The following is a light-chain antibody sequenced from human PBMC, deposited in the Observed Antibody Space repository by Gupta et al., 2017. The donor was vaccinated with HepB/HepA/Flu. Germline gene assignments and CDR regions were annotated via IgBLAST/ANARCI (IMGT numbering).Light chain of an antibody. J-gene: IGKJ3*01. CDR2: WAS. CDR3: QQEDSTPFT. V-gene: IGKV4-1*01. Sequence: DIVMTQSPDSLAVSLGERATINCKSSQSVLYSSNNKNYLAWYQQKPGQPPKLLIYWASTRESGVPDRFSGRGSGTDFTLTISILHAEDVAVYYCQQEDSTPFTFGHGTKVDIK. CDR1: QSVLYSSNNKNY.